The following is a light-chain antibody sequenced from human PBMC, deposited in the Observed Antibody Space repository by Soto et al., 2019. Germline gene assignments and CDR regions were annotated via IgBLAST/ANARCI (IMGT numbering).Light chain of an antibody. CDR2: SNN. CDR3: AAWDDSLDGRVL. CDR1: SSNIGSNT. Sequence: QPVLTQPPSASGTPGQRVTISCSGSSSNIGSNTVNWYQQLPGTAPKLLIYSNNVRPSGVPDRFSGSISGTSASLAISGLQSEDEADYYCAAWDDSLDGRVLFGGGTKLTVL. J-gene: IGLJ2*01. V-gene: IGLV1-44*01.